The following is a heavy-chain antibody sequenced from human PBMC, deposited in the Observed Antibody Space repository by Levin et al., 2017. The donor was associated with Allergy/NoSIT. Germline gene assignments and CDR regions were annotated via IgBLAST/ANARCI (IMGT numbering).Heavy chain of an antibody. CDR1: GGSIRSGGYS. Sequence: SQTLSLTCAVSGGSIRSGGYSWSWIRQPPGKGLEWIGYIYHSGSTYYNPSLKSRVTISVDRSKNQFSLKLSSVTAADTAVYYCARGSGDGYNSMDLDLREISWVNWFDPWGQGTLVTVSS. J-gene: IGHJ5*02. CDR3: ARGSGDGYNSMDLDLREISWVNWFDP. V-gene: IGHV4-30-2*01. CDR2: IYHSGST. D-gene: IGHD5-24*01.